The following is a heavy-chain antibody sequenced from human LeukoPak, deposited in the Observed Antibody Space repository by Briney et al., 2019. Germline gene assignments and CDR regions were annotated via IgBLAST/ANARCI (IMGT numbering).Heavy chain of an antibody. D-gene: IGHD3-22*01. V-gene: IGHV4-59*10. CDR3: ARVVYDSSGYYSPWFDP. CDR1: GGSFSGYY. J-gene: IGHJ5*02. CDR2: IYTSGST. Sequence: PSETLSLTCAVYGGSFSGYYWSWIRQPAGKGLEWIGRIYTSGSTNYNPSLKSRVTMSVDTSKNQFSLKLSSVTAADTAVYYCARVVYDSSGYYSPWFDPWGQGTLVTVSS.